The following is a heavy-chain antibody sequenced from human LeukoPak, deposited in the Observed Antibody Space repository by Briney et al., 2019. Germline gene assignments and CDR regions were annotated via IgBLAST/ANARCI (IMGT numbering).Heavy chain of an antibody. Sequence: ASVKVSCKASGYTFTGYYMHWVRQAPGQGLEWMGWINPNSGGTNYAQKFQGRVTMTRDTSISTAYMELSRLRSDDTAVYYCARDWQWLPPDGYPDYFDYWGQGTLVTVSS. V-gene: IGHV1-2*02. CDR3: ARDWQWLPPDGYPDYFDY. CDR1: GYTFTGYY. CDR2: INPNSGGT. D-gene: IGHD6-19*01. J-gene: IGHJ4*02.